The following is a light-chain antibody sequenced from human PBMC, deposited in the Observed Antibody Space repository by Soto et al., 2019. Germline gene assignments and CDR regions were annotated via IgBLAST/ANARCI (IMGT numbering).Light chain of an antibody. J-gene: IGKJ2*01. V-gene: IGKV1-5*01. CDR3: QQYNSYPYT. Sequence: DIQMTQSPSTLSASVEDRVTITCRASQSISSWLAWYQQKPGKAPKVLIYDASSLESGVPSRFSGSGSGTEFTLTISSLQPDDFATYYCQQYNSYPYTFGQGTKLEIK. CDR1: QSISSW. CDR2: DAS.